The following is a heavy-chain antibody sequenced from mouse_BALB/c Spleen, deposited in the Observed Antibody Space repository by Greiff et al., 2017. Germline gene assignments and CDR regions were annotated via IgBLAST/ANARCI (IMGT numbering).Heavy chain of an antibody. Sequence: VQLQQSGPGLVQPSQSLSITCTVSGFSLTSYGVHWVRQSPGKGLEWLGVIWSGGSTDYNAAFISRLSISKDNSKSQVFFKMNSLQANDTAIYYCARNLVRLQGFAYWGQGTLVTVSA. V-gene: IGHV2-2*02. J-gene: IGHJ3*01. D-gene: IGHD1-2*01. CDR3: ARNLVRLQGFAY. CDR1: GFSLTSYG. CDR2: IWSGGST.